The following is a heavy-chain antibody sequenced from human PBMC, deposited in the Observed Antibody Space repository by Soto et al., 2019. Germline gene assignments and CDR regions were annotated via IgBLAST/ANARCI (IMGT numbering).Heavy chain of an antibody. CDR1: GGTFSSYA. J-gene: IGHJ6*02. D-gene: IGHD4-17*01. V-gene: IGHV1-69*12. CDR2: IIPIFGTA. CDR3: ARSWATVTTFLKVSSPFYYYYGMDV. Sequence: QVQLVQSGAEVKKPGSSVKVSCKASGGTFSSYAISWVRQAPGQGLEWMGGIIPIFGTANYAQKFQGRVTITADESTSTAYMELSSLSSEDTAVYYCARSWATVTTFLKVSSPFYYYYGMDVWGQGTTVTVSS.